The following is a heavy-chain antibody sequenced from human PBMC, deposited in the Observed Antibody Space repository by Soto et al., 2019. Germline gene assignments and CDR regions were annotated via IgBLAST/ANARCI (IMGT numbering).Heavy chain of an antibody. J-gene: IGHJ4*02. CDR1: GFSFSTYW. CDR3: AKGGHIDF. D-gene: IGHD3-16*01. V-gene: IGHV3-7*03. Sequence: LRLSCAASGFSFSTYWMSWVRQVPGTGLEWVANIKADGSETYYVDSVRGRFTISRDNAKTSLFLQLNSLRAEDTAVYYCAKGGHIDFCGQGTLVTVSS. CDR2: IKADGSET.